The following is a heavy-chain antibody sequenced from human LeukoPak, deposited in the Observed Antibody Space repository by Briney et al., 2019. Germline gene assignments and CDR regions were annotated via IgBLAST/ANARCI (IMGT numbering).Heavy chain of an antibody. CDR3: ARALRDGYRHDTFDY. CDR1: GGSISSGDYY. D-gene: IGHD5-24*01. V-gene: IGHV4-30-4*08. J-gene: IGHJ4*02. CDR2: IYYSGST. Sequence: SETLSLTCTVSGGSISSGDYYWSWIRQPPGKGLEWIGYIYYSGSTYYNPSLKSRVTISVDTSKNQFSLKLSSVTAADTAVYYCARALRDGYRHDTFDYWGQGTLVTVSS.